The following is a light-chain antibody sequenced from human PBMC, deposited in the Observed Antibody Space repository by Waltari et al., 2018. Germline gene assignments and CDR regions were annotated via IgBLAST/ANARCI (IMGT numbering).Light chain of an antibody. CDR2: AAS. Sequence: DIQMTQSPSSLSASVGDRVIITCRASQSISRYLNWYQQKPGEAPKLLIYAASSLESGVPSTFSGAGSGTDFTLTISSLQPEDFATYFCQQSYIPPITFGQGTRLDIK. J-gene: IGKJ5*01. CDR3: QQSYIPPIT. V-gene: IGKV1-39*01. CDR1: QSISRY.